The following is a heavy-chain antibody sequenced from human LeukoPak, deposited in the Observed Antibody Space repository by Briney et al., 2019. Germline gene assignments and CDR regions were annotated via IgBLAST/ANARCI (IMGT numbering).Heavy chain of an antibody. CDR2: ISSSSSYI. D-gene: IGHD1-26*01. CDR1: GFTFSSYS. J-gene: IGHJ6*03. CDR3: ANYEWELPHYYYYYYMDV. Sequence: PGGSLRLSCAASGFTFSSYSMNWVRQAPGKGLEWVSSISSSSSYIYYADSVKGRFTISRDNAKNSLYLQMNSLRAEDTAVYYCANYEWELPHYYYYYYMDVWGKGTTVTISS. V-gene: IGHV3-21*01.